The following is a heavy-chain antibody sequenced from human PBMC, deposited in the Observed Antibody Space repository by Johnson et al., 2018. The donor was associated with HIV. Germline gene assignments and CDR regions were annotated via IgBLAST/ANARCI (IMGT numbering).Heavy chain of an antibody. D-gene: IGHD1-26*01. Sequence: EKLVESGGGVVRPGGSLRLSCAASGFTFDNYGLSWVRQAPGKGLEWVSGINWNGGSTGYGDSVKGRFTISRDNAKNSLYLQMNSLRAEDTALYYCARDLIGWELRGAFDIWGQGTMVTVSS. CDR1: GFTFDNYG. CDR3: ARDLIGWELRGAFDI. CDR2: INWNGGST. V-gene: IGHV3-20*04. J-gene: IGHJ3*02.